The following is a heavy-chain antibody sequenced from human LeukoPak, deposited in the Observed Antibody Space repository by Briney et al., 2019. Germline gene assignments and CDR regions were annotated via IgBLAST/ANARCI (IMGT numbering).Heavy chain of an antibody. J-gene: IGHJ3*02. V-gene: IGHV4-30-2*01. CDR1: GGSISSGGYY. CDR3: ARGAGYSSSWFPNAFDI. CDR2: IYHSGST. Sequence: PSETLSLTCTVSGGSISSGGYYWSWIRQPPGKGLEWIGYIYHSGSTYYNPSLKSRVTISVDRSKNQFSLKLSSVTAADTAVYYCARGAGYSSSWFPNAFDIWGQGTMVTVSS. D-gene: IGHD6-13*01.